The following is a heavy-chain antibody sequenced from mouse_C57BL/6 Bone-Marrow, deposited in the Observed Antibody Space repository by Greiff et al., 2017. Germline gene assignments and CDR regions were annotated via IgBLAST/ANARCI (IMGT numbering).Heavy chain of an antibody. CDR1: GFTFTDYY. J-gene: IGHJ1*03. CDR2: IRNKANGYTT. Sequence: EVQLVESGGGLVQPGGSLSLSCAASGFTFTDYYMSWVRQPPGKALEWLGFIRNKANGYTTEYSASVKGRFTISRDNSQSILYLQMNALRAEDSATYYCARLGYYTYWYFDVWGTGTTVTVSS. CDR3: ARLGYYTYWYFDV. V-gene: IGHV7-3*01. D-gene: IGHD1-1*01.